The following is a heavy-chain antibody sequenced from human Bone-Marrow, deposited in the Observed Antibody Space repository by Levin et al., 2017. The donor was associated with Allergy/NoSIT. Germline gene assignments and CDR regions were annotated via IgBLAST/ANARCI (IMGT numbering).Heavy chain of an antibody. J-gene: IGHJ4*02. V-gene: IGHV4-59*01. CDR1: GVSISTSY. Sequence: SETLSLTCTVSGVSISTSYWSWIRQPPGRGLEWIGYIYSSGNTNYNPSLKSRVTISRDASKNQVSLKLNSVTAADTAVYFCARVYSGYNPYYFDYWGQGTLVTVSS. CDR3: ARVYSGYNPYYFDY. CDR2: IYSSGNT. D-gene: IGHD5-12*01.